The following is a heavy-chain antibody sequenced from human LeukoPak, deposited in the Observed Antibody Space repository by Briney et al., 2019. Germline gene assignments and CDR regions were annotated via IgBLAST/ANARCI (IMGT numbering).Heavy chain of an antibody. D-gene: IGHD3-22*01. CDR2: IWYDGSNK. Sequence: GRSLRLSCAASGFTFSSYGMHWVRQAPGKGLEWVAVIWYDGSNKYYADSVKGRFTISRDNSKNTLYLQMNSLRAEDTAVYYCAREAYYDSSGYFTYFDYWGQGTLVTVSS. CDR1: GFTFSSYG. V-gene: IGHV3-33*01. CDR3: AREAYYDSSGYFTYFDY. J-gene: IGHJ4*02.